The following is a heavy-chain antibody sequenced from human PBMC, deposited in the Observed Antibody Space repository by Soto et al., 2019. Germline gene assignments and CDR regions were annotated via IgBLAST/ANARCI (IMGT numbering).Heavy chain of an antibody. J-gene: IGHJ6*02. D-gene: IGHD4-17*01. CDR1: GFTFSGSA. Sequence: EVQLVESGGGLVQPGGSLKLSCAASGFTFSGSAMHWVRQASGKGLEWVGRIRSKANSYATAYAASVKGRFTISRDDSKNTAYLQMNSLKTEDTAGYYCTSEDDYGAYWHVWGQGTTVTVSS. CDR3: TSEDDYGAYWHV. CDR2: IRSKANSYAT. V-gene: IGHV3-73*01.